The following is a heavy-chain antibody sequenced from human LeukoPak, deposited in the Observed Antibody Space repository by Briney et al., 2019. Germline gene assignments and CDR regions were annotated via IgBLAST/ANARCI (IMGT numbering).Heavy chain of an antibody. CDR3: ATYYDSAGFDFDY. J-gene: IGHJ4*02. CDR1: GFTFRSHE. CDR2: ISSSGSTM. Sequence: PGGSLRLSCAASGFTFRSHEMNWVRQAPGKGLEWVSYISSSGSTMYYADSVKGRFTISRDNAKNSLYLQMNSLRAEDTAVYYCATYYDSAGFDFDYWGQGTLVTVSS. D-gene: IGHD3-22*01. V-gene: IGHV3-48*03.